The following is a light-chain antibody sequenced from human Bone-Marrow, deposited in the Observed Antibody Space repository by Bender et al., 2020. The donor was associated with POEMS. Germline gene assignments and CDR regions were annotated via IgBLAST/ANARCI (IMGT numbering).Light chain of an antibody. Sequence: QSALTQPASMSGSPGQSIIIPCIESRSGIGSLGLVSWYQLQSGKAPKLIIYRGAQRPSGVSGRFSGSMSGNTASLTISGLQAEDEADYYCSSYGGSDSFWVLGGGTKLTVL. V-gene: IGLV2-14*02. CDR1: RSGIGSLGL. CDR3: SSYGGSDSFWV. CDR2: RGA. J-gene: IGLJ2*01.